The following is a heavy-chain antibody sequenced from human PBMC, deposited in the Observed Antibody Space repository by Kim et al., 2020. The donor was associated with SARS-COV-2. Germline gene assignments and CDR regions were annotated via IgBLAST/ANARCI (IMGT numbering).Heavy chain of an antibody. CDR1: GFTFDDYA. CDR3: AKGSSGWYKNWFDP. Sequence: GGSLRLSCAASGFTFDDYAMHWVRQAPGKGLEWVSGISWNSGSIGYADSVKGRFTISRDNAKNSLYLQMNSLRAEDTALYYCAKGSSGWYKNWFDPWGQG. D-gene: IGHD6-19*01. J-gene: IGHJ5*02. CDR2: ISWNSGSI. V-gene: IGHV3-9*01.